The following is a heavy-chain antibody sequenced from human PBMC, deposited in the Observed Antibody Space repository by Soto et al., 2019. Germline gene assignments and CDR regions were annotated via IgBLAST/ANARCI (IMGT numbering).Heavy chain of an antibody. V-gene: IGHV1-18*01. D-gene: IGHD5-18*01. Sequence: QVQLGQSGAEVRKPGASVKVSCKASGYSFTSYGITWVRQAPGQGLEWMGWVNIYEGSTNYAQKFQGRVTMTTDTSTSTVYLEVRSLRSDDTAMYYCARERGGYAYGDYWGQGTLVTVSS. CDR1: GYSFTSYG. CDR2: VNIYEGST. J-gene: IGHJ4*02. CDR3: ARERGGYAYGDY.